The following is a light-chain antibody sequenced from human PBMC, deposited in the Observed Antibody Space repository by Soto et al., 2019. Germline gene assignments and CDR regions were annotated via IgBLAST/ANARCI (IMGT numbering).Light chain of an antibody. V-gene: IGKV3-15*01. Sequence: EIMMTQSPVTLSLSPGESATLSCRASQSVNSNLAWYQQKPGQAPRLLIYGASTRATGIPASFSGSGSGTEFTLTISRLEPEDFAVSYCQNCTNYGDSSPITLGGVKKVDIX. CDR3: QNCTNYGDSSPIT. CDR2: GAS. J-gene: IGKJ4*01. CDR1: QSVNSN.